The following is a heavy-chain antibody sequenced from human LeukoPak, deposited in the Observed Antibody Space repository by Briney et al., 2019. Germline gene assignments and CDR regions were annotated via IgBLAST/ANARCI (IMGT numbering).Heavy chain of an antibody. Sequence: GGSLRLSCEASGFTFTNYWMNWVRQAPGKGLEWVAFIKEDGSQKYYVDSVKGRFTISRDNAKNSLYLQMNGLRAEDTAIYYCARAGYSSGHRWGQGTLVTVSS. CDR3: ARAGYSSGHR. CDR2: IKEDGSQK. CDR1: GFTFTNYW. D-gene: IGHD6-19*01. V-gene: IGHV3-7*01. J-gene: IGHJ5*02.